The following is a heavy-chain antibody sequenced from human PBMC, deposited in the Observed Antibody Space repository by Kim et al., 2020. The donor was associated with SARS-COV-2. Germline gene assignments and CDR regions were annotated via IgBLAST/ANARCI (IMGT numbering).Heavy chain of an antibody. CDR3: ARGYDSSGYRYYFDY. D-gene: IGHD3-22*01. Sequence: PTLKSRVTISVDTSKNQFSLELSSVTAADTAVYYCARGYDSSGYRYYFDYWGQGTLVTVSS. V-gene: IGHV4-34*01. J-gene: IGHJ4*02.